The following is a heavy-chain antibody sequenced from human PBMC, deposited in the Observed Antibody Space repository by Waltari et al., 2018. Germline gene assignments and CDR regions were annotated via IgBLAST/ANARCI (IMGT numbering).Heavy chain of an antibody. CDR3: AKAQGPLVNFCNLDV. CDR2: ISRESGST. V-gene: IGHV3-9*01. Sequence: DVQLVESGGGLVQPGRSLRPSCAASGFTFADFDMHRVRQHPGKGLEWGSSISRESGSTAYADSVKGRCTISRDNAKNSLYLQMNSLRTEDTAFYYCAKAQGPLVNFCNLDVWGQGTTVTVSS. CDR1: GFTFADFD. D-gene: IGHD1-20*01. J-gene: IGHJ6*02.